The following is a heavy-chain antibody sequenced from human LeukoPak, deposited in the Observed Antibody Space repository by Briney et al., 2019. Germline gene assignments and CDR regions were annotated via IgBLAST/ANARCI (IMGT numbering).Heavy chain of an antibody. CDR2: INPNSGGT. CDR1: GYTFTGYY. D-gene: IGHD4-17*01. CDR3: ARVYGDYDRSDY. V-gene: IGHV1-2*02. J-gene: IGHJ4*02. Sequence: ASVKVSCKASGYTFTGYYMNWVRQAPGQGLEWMGWINPNSGGTNYAQKFQGRVTMTRDTSISTAYMELSRLRSDDTAVYYCARVYGDYDRSDYWGQGTLVTVSS.